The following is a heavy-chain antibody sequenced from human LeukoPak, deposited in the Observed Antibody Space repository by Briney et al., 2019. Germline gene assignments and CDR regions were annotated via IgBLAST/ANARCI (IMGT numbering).Heavy chain of an antibody. V-gene: IGHV4-34*01. Sequence: SETLSLTCAVYGGSFSGYYWSWIRQPPGEGLEWIGEINHSGSTNYNPSLKSRVTISVDTSKNQFSLKLSSVTAADTAVYYCARKYSSSWYGAWGQGTLVTVSS. D-gene: IGHD6-13*01. CDR2: INHSGST. CDR1: GGSFSGYY. J-gene: IGHJ5*02. CDR3: ARKYSSSWYGA.